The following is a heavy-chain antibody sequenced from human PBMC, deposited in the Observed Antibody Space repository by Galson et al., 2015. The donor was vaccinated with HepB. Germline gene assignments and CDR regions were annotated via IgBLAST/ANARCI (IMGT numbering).Heavy chain of an antibody. J-gene: IGHJ4*02. V-gene: IGHV3-33*01. CDR3: ARSPAAAGHFDF. CDR1: GFNFSRYA. Sequence: SLRLSCAASGFNFSRYAIHWVRQAPGKGLECVAVSDSVRGQFTISTDNSKNTLSLLINSLRDEDTAIYYCARSPAAAGHFDFWGQGTLLTVSS. D-gene: IGHD6-13*01.